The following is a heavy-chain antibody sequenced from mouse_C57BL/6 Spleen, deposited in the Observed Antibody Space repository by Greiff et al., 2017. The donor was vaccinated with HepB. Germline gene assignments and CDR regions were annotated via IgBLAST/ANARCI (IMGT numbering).Heavy chain of an antibody. CDR3: ARRRNSSYKGAMDY. V-gene: IGHV1-69*01. J-gene: IGHJ4*01. D-gene: IGHD1-1*01. Sequence: QVQLQQSGAELVMPGASVKLSCKASGYTFTSYWMHWVKQRPGQGLEWIGEIDPSDSYTNYNQKFKGKSTLTVDKSSSTAYMQLSSLTSEDSAVYYCARRRNSSYKGAMDYWGQGTSVTVSS. CDR1: GYTFTSYW. CDR2: IDPSDSYT.